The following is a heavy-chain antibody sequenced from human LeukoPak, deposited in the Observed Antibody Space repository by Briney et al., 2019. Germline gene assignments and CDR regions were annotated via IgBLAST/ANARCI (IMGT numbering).Heavy chain of an antibody. V-gene: IGHV4-34*01. CDR3: ARGSGGQKGNMDV. CDR1: GGSFSGYY. J-gene: IGHJ6*03. CDR2: INHSGST. D-gene: IGHD3-10*01. Sequence: PSETLSLTCAVYGGSFSGYYWSWIRQPPGKGLEWIGEINHSGSTNYNPSLKSRVTISVDTSKNQFSLKLSSVTAADTAVYYCARGSGGQKGNMDVWGKGTTVTVSS.